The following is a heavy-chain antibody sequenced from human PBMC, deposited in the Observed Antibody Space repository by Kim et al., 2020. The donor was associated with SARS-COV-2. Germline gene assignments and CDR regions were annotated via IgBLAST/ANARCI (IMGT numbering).Heavy chain of an antibody. Sequence: SVQVSCKASGGTFSSYAISWVRQAPGQGLEWMGRIIPILGIANYAQKFHGRVTITADKSTRTAYMELSSLRSEDTAVYYCATGGLGLTGAGFDYWGQGTLVTLSS. D-gene: IGHD7-27*01. V-gene: IGHV1-69*04. CDR1: GGTFSSYA. CDR2: IIPILGIA. CDR3: ATGGLGLTGAGFDY. J-gene: IGHJ4*02.